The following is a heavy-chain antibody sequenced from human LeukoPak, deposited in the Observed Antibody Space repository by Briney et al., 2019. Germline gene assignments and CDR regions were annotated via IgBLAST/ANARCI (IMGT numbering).Heavy chain of an antibody. CDR2: INPNRGGT. V-gene: IGHV1-2*02. CDR3: ATSGLLYYDSSGSCRRALVFDY. D-gene: IGHD3-22*01. CDR1: RYTFTGYY. Sequence: ASVKVSCKASRYTFTGYYMQWVRQAPRRGRGWVGWINPNRGGTNYVQNFQGGVTMSRDTSLSTAYMELSRLRSDDTAVYYCATSGLLYYDSSGSCRRALVFDYWGQGTLVTVSS. J-gene: IGHJ4*02.